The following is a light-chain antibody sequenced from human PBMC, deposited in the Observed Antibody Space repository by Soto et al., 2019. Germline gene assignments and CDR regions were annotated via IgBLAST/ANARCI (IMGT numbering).Light chain of an antibody. J-gene: IGKJ4*01. Sequence: DVQMTQSPSSLSASVGDSVTITCRASQSVFNHLSWFQQRPGKGPKLLIYDASSLHAGVPSRFSGSGYGTDFTLTIRTVQPEEFANYQCQQSSSTPVTFGGGTRGELK. CDR3: QQSSSTPVT. CDR2: DAS. CDR1: QSVFNH. V-gene: IGKV1-39*01.